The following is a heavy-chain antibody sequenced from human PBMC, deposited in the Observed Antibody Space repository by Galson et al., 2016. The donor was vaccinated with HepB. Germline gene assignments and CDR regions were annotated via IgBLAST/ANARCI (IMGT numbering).Heavy chain of an antibody. CDR2: INPNSGGT. CDR1: GYTFTVYY. V-gene: IGHV1-2*02. CDR3: ARARQFFHDYSAYSY. J-gene: IGHJ4*02. Sequence: SVKVSCKASGYTFTVYYIYWVRQAPGQGPEWMGWINPNSGGTTYSEKFQGRVTMTSDASISAAHMELSRLTSGDTAIYFCARARQFFHDYSAYSYWGQGTLVTVSS. D-gene: IGHD3-22*01.